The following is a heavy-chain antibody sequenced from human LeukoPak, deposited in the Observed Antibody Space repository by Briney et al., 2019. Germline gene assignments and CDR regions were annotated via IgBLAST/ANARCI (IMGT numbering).Heavy chain of an antibody. D-gene: IGHD3-10*01. V-gene: IGHV4-30-2*01. J-gene: IGHJ4*02. CDR3: ARATGFHLRLFDN. CDR2: IYHSGST. CDR1: GGSISSGGYY. Sequence: SETLSLTCTVSGGSISSGGYYWSWIRQPPGKGLEWIGYIYHSGSTYYNPSLKSRVTISVDRSKNQFSLKLSSVTAADMAVYYCARATGFHLRLFDNWGQGTLVTVSS.